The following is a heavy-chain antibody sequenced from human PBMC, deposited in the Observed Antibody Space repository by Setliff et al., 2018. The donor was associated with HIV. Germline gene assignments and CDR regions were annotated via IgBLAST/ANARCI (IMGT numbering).Heavy chain of an antibody. CDR2: IYYSGNT. Sequence: SETLSLTCSVSGGSISSISYYWGWIRQPPGKGLEWIGNIYYSGNTYYNPSLKSRVTISVAMSKNQFSLKLSSVTAADTALYYCTRDPKYYDFWSGYPHPFDYWGQGTLVTVSS. CDR1: GGSISSISYY. D-gene: IGHD3-3*01. V-gene: IGHV4-39*02. CDR3: TRDPKYYDFWSGYPHPFDY. J-gene: IGHJ4*02.